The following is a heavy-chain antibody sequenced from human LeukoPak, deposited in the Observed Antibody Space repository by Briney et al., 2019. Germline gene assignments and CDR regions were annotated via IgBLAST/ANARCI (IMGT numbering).Heavy chain of an antibody. V-gene: IGHV3-23*01. CDR2: ISGSGGST. J-gene: IGHJ4*02. D-gene: IGHD3-10*01. CDR3: AKHLRGSYSFDY. Sequence: GGSLRLSCAASGFTFSSYAMSWVRQAPGKGLEWVSAISGSGGSTYYADSVKGRFTISRDNSKNTLYLQMNSLRAEDTAVHYCAKHLRGSYSFDYWGQGTLVTVSS. CDR1: GFTFSSYA.